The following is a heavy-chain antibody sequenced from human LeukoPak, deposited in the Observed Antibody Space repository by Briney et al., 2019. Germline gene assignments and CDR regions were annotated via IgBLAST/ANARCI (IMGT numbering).Heavy chain of an antibody. CDR1: GYTSTGYY. V-gene: IGHV1-2*02. Sequence: ASVKVSCKASGYTSTGYYMHWVRQAPGQGLEWMGWINPNSGGTNYAQKFQDRVTMTRDTSISTASMELSRLRSDDTAVYYCATGYCSSTSCSYYFDYWGQGTLVTVSS. CDR2: INPNSGGT. CDR3: ATGYCSSTSCSYYFDY. J-gene: IGHJ4*02. D-gene: IGHD2-2*01.